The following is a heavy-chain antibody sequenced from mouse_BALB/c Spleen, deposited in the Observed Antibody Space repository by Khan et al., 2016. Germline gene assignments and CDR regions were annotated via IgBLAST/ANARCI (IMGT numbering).Heavy chain of an antibody. D-gene: IGHD1-1*01. CDR3: ARWSYYYGSSYGWFAY. CDR2: INPNTGYT. J-gene: IGHJ3*01. CDR1: GYTFTDYW. V-gene: IGHV1-7*01. Sequence: QVQLQQSGAELAKPGASVKMSCKASGYTFTDYWMHWVKQRPGQGLEWIGYINPNTGYTEYNQKFKDKATLTADKSSSTACMQLSSLTSEDSAVYYCARWSYYYGSSYGWFAYWGQGTLVTVSA.